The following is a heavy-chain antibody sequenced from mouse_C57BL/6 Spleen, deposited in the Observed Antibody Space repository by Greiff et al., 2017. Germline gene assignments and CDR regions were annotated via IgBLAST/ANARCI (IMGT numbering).Heavy chain of an antibody. D-gene: IGHD2-4*01. CDR2: IYPGNSDT. CDR1: GYTFTSYW. V-gene: IGHV1-5*01. Sequence: EVQLQQSGTVLARPGASVKMSCKTSGYTFTSYWMHWVKQRPGQGLEWIGAIYPGNSDTSYNQKFKGKAKLTADKSASTAYMELSSLTNEDSAVYYCTIYDYDGGYWGQGTTLTVSS. CDR3: TIYDYDGGY. J-gene: IGHJ2*01.